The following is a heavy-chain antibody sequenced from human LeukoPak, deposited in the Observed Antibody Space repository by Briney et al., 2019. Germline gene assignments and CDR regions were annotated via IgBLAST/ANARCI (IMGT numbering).Heavy chain of an antibody. CDR1: GFTFSSYA. Sequence: GGSLRLSCAASGFTFSSYAMSWVRQAPGKGLEWVSAISGSGGSTYYADSVKGRFTISRDNAKNSLYLQMNSLRAEDTAVYFCARMWGSSWSYFDYWGQGTLVTVSS. CDR2: ISGSGGST. J-gene: IGHJ4*02. D-gene: IGHD6-13*01. CDR3: ARMWGSSWSYFDY. V-gene: IGHV3-23*01.